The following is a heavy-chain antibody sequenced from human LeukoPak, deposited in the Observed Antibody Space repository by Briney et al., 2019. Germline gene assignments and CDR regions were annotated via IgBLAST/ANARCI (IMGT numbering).Heavy chain of an antibody. V-gene: IGHV1-69*05. D-gene: IGHD2-2*01. CDR1: GGTFSGYA. CDR3: ATTYCSSTSCSLDY. Sequence: GASVKVSCKASGGTFSGYAISWVRQAPGQGLEWMGGIIPIFGTANYAQKFQGRVTITTDESTSTAYMELSSLRSEDTAVYYCATTYCSSTSCSLDYWGQGTLVTVSS. J-gene: IGHJ4*02. CDR2: IIPIFGTA.